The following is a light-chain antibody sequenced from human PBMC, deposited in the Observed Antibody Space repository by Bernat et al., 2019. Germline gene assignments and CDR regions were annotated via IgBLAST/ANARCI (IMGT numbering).Light chain of an antibody. CDR3: CSYAGSYTLV. V-gene: IGLV2-11*01. CDR2: DVS. Sequence: QPRSVSGSPGQSVTISCTGTSSDVGGYNYVSWYQQHPGKAPKLMIYDVSKRPSGVPDRFSGSKSGNTASLTISGLQAEDEADYYCCSYAGSYTLVFGGGTKLTVL. CDR1: SSDVGGYNY. J-gene: IGLJ3*02.